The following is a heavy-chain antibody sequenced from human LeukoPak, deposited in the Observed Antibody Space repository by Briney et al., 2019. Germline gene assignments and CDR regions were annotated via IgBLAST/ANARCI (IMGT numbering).Heavy chain of an antibody. CDR1: GYTFTSYG. J-gene: IGHJ4*02. D-gene: IGHD3-16*01. Sequence: GASVKVSCKASGYTFTSYGISWVRQAPGQGLEWMGWISAYNGNTNYAQKLQGRVTMTTDTSTSTAYMELRSLRSDDTAVYYCARDSFMITFWETPIDYWGQGTLVTVSS. CDR3: ARDSFMITFWETPIDY. CDR2: ISAYNGNT. V-gene: IGHV1-18*01.